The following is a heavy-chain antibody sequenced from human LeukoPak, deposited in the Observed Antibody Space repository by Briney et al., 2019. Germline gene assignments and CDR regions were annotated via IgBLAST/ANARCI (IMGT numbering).Heavy chain of an antibody. CDR1: GGSFSGYY. J-gene: IGHJ4*02. D-gene: IGHD6-13*01. V-gene: IGHV4-34*01. CDR3: ARGRTYSSRVDY. CDR2: INHSGST. Sequence: SETLSLTCAVYGGSFSGYYWSWIRQPPGKGLEWIGEINHSGSTNYNPSLKSRVTISVDTSKNQFSLKLSSVTAADTAVYYCARGRTYSSRVDYWGQGTLVTVSS.